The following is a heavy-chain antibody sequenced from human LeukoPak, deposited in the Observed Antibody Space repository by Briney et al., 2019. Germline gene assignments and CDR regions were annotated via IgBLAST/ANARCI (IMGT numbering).Heavy chain of an antibody. CDR2: ISVDSGNT. V-gene: IGHV1-18*01. CDR1: GYTFINYG. CDR3: ARVDILTGYYYFDY. Sequence: ASVKVSCKASGYTFINYGISWVRQAPGRGLEWMGWISVDSGNTYYTQKFQGRVTFTTDTSTSTAYMELRSLRSDDTAVYYCARVDILTGYYYFDYWGQGTLVTVSS. D-gene: IGHD3-9*01. J-gene: IGHJ4*02.